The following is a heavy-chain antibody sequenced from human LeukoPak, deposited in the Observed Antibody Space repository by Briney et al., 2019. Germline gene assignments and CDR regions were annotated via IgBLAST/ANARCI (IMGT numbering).Heavy chain of an antibody. V-gene: IGHV4-38-2*01. CDR1: GYSISSGYY. CDR2: IYHSGST. D-gene: IGHD2-15*01. J-gene: IGHJ4*02. CDR3: ARPRCSGGSCYSAFDY. Sequence: PSETLSLTCAVSGYSISSGYYWGWIRQPPGKGLEWIGSIYHSGSTYYNPSLKSRVTISVDTSKNQFSLQLSSVTAADTAVYYCARPRCSGGSCYSAFDYWGQGTLVTVSS.